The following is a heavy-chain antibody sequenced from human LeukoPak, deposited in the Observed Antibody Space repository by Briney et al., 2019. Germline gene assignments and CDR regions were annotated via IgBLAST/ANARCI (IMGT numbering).Heavy chain of an antibody. CDR1: GFTLSTYS. D-gene: IGHD3-22*01. Sequence: GGSLRLSCAASGFTLSTYSMNWVRQAPGKGLEWVSSISSSSSYIYYADSVKGRFTISRDNAKNTLYLQMNSLRAEDTAVYYCARVSGYYLNWFDPWGQGTLVTVSS. CDR3: ARVSGYYLNWFDP. CDR2: ISSSSSYI. J-gene: IGHJ5*02. V-gene: IGHV3-21*01.